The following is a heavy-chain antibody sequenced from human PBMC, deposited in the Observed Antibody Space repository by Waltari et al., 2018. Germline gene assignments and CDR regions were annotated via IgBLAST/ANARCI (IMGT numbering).Heavy chain of an antibody. CDR1: GYTFTCYY. Sequence: QVQLVKSGAEVKTPGASVKVCCWAAGYTFTCYYMHWVRQSPGQRLEWMGWINPTSGGTNYAQKFQGRVTMTRDTSISTAYMELSRLRSDDTAVYYCARDSLGSGYYNDYWGQGTLVTVSS. D-gene: IGHD3-22*01. J-gene: IGHJ4*02. V-gene: IGHV1-2*02. CDR2: INPTSGGT. CDR3: ARDSLGSGYYNDY.